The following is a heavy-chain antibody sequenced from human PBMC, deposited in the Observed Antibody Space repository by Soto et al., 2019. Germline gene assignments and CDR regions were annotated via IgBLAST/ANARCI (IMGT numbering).Heavy chain of an antibody. CDR2: INSEGTTT. CDR3: GRAPGGTGIVDY. Sequence: EVQLVESGGGLVQPGGSLILSCAASGGFTFSGYWMQWVRHAPGKGLVWVSRINSEGTTTTYADSVKGRFTISSDNAKNTLFLQMNSLRAEDTAVYYCGRAPGGTGIVDYWGQGTLVTVSS. J-gene: IGHJ4*02. V-gene: IGHV3-74*01. CDR1: GGFTFSGYW. D-gene: IGHD7-27*01.